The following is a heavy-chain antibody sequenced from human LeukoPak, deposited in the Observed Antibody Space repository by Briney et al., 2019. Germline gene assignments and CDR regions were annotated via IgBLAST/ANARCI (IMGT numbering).Heavy chain of an antibody. J-gene: IGHJ4*02. D-gene: IGHD3-10*01. V-gene: IGHV3-23*01. Sequence: GGSLRLSCAASGFTFSGYAMSWVHQAPGKGLEWVSVISGSGGSTFYADSVEGRFTISRDNSKNTLYLQMNSLRAEDTAVYYCAKGGLGSGFDYWGQGTLVTVSS. CDR2: ISGSGGST. CDR3: AKGGLGSGFDY. CDR1: GFTFSGYA.